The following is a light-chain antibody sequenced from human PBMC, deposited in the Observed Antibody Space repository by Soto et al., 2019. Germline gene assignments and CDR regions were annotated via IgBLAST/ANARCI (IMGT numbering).Light chain of an antibody. J-gene: IGLJ2*01. V-gene: IGLV4-69*01. Sequence: QLVLTQSPSASASQGASVKLTCTLSSGHSSYAIAWHQQQPEKGPRYLMKLNSDGSHSKGDGIPDRFSGSSSGAERYLTISSLQSEDEADYYCQTWGTGTHVVFGGGTKLTVL. CDR2: LNSDGSH. CDR3: QTWGTGTHVV. CDR1: SGHSSYA.